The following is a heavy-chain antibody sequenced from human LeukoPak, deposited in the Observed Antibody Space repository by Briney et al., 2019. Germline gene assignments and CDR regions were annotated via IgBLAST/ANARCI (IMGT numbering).Heavy chain of an antibody. CDR3: ARARSEAFDI. CDR2: IRYDGSNK. CDR1: GFTFSSYG. V-gene: IGHV3-30*02. Sequence: GGSLRLSCAASGFTFSSYGMHWVRQAPGKGLEWVAFIRYDGSNKYYADSVKGRFTISRDNSKNTLYLQMNSLRAEDTAVYYCARARSEAFDIWGQGTMVTVSS. J-gene: IGHJ3*02.